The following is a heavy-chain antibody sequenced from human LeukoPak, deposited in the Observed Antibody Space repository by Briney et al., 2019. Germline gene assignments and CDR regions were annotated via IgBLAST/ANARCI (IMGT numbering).Heavy chain of an antibody. CDR1: GYTFSSYG. V-gene: IGHV1-18*01. Sequence: ASVKVSCKASGYTFSSYGISWVRQAPGQGLEWMGWISAYNGNTNYAQKLQGRVTMTTDTSTSTAYMELRSLRSEDTAVYYCARDEGAYCGGDCYPGAFDIWGQGTMVTVSS. D-gene: IGHD2-21*02. J-gene: IGHJ3*02. CDR3: ARDEGAYCGGDCYPGAFDI. CDR2: ISAYNGNT.